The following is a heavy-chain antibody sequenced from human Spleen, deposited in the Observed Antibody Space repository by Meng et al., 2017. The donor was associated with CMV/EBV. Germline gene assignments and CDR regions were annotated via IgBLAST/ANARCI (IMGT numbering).Heavy chain of an antibody. CDR1: GFSFSSYA. V-gene: IGHV3-30-3*01. D-gene: IGHD2/OR15-2a*01. CDR3: ARGLSMTYYYYYGMDV. CDR2: ISYDGGNK. Sequence: GGSLRLSCAASGFSFSSYALHWVRQAPGKGLEWVAVISYDGGNKYYADSVKGRFTISRDNSKNTLYLQMNSLRAEDTAVYYCARGLSMTYYYYYGMDVWGQGTTVTVSS. J-gene: IGHJ6*02.